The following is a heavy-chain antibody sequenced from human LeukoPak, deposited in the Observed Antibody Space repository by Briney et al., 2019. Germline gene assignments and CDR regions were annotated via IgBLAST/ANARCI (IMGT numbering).Heavy chain of an antibody. CDR2: IYHSGST. V-gene: IGHV4-38-2*01. D-gene: IGHD3-22*01. Sequence: PSETLSLTCAVSGYSISSGYYWGWIRQPPGKGLEWIGSIYHSGSTYYNPSLKSRVTISVDTSKNQFSLKLSSVTAADTAVYYCARQAMIVVDQSFDYWGQGTLVTVS. J-gene: IGHJ4*02. CDR1: GYSISSGYY. CDR3: ARQAMIVVDQSFDY.